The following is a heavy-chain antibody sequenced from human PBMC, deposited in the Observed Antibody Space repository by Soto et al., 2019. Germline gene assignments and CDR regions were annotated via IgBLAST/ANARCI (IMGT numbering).Heavy chain of an antibody. J-gene: IGHJ4*02. V-gene: IGHV3-11*01. D-gene: IGHD5-12*01. CDR2: ISRSSRTI. CDR3: AREIVAAGINYFDF. CDR1: GFTFSDYD. Sequence: PGGSLRLSCAASGFTFSDYDTSWIRQAPGKGLEWIAYISRSSRTIHYADSVKGRFTISRDNAKISLYLQMNSLRADDTALYYCAREIVAAGINYFDFWGQGTLVTVSS.